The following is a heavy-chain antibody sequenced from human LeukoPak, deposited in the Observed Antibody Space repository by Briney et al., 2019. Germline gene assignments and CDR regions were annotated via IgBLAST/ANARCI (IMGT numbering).Heavy chain of an antibody. J-gene: IGHJ5*02. Sequence: PSETLSLTCTVSGGSISSYYWSWIRQPLGKGLEWIGYIYYSGSTNYNPSLNSRVTISVDASKNQFSLKLSSVSAADTAVYYCAREREYCSSTSCYNWFDPWGQGTLVTVSS. CDR3: AREREYCSSTSCYNWFDP. CDR2: IYYSGST. V-gene: IGHV4-59*01. CDR1: GGSISSYY. D-gene: IGHD2-2*01.